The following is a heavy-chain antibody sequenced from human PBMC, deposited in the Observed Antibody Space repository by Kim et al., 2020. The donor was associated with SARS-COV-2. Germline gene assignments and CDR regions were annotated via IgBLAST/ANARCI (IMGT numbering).Heavy chain of an antibody. CDR1: GYTFTSYA. D-gene: IGHD3-16*01. CDR2: INAGNGNT. Sequence: ASVKVSCKASGYTFTSYAMHWVRQAPGQRLEWMGWINAGNGNTKYSQKFQGRVTITRDTSASTAYMELSSLRSEDTAVYYCARDLPLGSYYYYGMDVWGQGTTVTVSS. V-gene: IGHV1-3*01. J-gene: IGHJ6*02. CDR3: ARDLPLGSYYYYGMDV.